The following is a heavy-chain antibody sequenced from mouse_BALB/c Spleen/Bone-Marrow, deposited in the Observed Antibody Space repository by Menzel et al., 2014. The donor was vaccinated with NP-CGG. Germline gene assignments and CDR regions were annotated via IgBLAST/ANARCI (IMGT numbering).Heavy chain of an antibody. CDR1: GYAFTSYN. CDR2: IDPYNGGT. CDR3: AREDYGSGFAY. J-gene: IGHJ3*01. D-gene: IGHD1-1*01. V-gene: IGHV1S135*01. Sequence: VQLQQSGPELVKPGPSVKVSCKASGYAFTSYNMHWVKQSHGKSLEWIGHIDPYNGGTSYNQKFKGKATLTVDKSSSTAYMHVNSLTSEDTAVYYCAREDYGSGFAYWGQGTLVTVSA.